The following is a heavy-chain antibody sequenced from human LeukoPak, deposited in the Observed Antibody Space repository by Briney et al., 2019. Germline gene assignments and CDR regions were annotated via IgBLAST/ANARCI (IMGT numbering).Heavy chain of an antibody. CDR2: IYYSGST. D-gene: IGHD3-10*01. CDR1: GGSISSSSYY. CDR3: ARRGYYFDY. V-gene: IGHV4-39*07. Sequence: SETLSLTCTVSGGSISSSSYYWGWIRQPPGKGLEWIGSIYYSGSTYYNPSLKSRVTISVDTSKNQFSLKLSSVTAADTAVYYCARRGYYFDYWGQGTLVTVSS. J-gene: IGHJ4*02.